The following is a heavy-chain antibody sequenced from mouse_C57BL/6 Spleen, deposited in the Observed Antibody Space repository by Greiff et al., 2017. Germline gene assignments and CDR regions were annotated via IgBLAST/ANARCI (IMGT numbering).Heavy chain of an antibody. J-gene: IGHJ4*01. CDR1: GFPFSDYG. D-gene: IGHD2-4*01. CDR3: ASPIYYDYDRAMDY. CDR2: ISSGSSTI. V-gene: IGHV5-17*01. Sequence: EVQRVESGGGLVKPGGSLKLSCAASGFPFSDYGMHWVRQAPEKGLEWVAYISSGSSTIYYADTVKGRFTISSDNAKNTLCLQVTSLRSEDTAMYYCASPIYYDYDRAMDYWGQGTSVTVSS.